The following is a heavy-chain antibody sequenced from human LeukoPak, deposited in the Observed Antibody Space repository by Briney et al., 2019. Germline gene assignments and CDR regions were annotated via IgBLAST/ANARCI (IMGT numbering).Heavy chain of an antibody. CDR2: IYHTGTT. J-gene: IGHJ4*02. CDR1: GYSISSGYY. Sequence: SETLSLTCAVSGYSISSGYYWGWIRQPPGRGLEWIGSIYHTGTTHYNSSLKSRVTISEDTSRNQFSLKLSSVTAADTAVYYCARDRGSSGWFDFDYWGQGTLVTVSS. CDR3: ARDRGSSGWFDFDY. V-gene: IGHV4-38-2*02. D-gene: IGHD6-19*01.